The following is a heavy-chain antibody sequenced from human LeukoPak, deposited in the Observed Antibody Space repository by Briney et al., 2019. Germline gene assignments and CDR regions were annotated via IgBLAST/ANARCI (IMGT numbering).Heavy chain of an antibody. Sequence: GGSLRLSCAASGFTFSTYTMNWVRQAPGKGLEWVSSISYSRNFIYYADSVKGRFTTSRDNAKSSLYLQMNSLRAEDTAVYYCAGTSGYSRGYGLDYWGLGTLVTVSS. D-gene: IGHD5-18*01. V-gene: IGHV3-21*01. J-gene: IGHJ4*02. CDR3: AGTSGYSRGYGLDY. CDR1: GFTFSTYT. CDR2: ISYSRNFI.